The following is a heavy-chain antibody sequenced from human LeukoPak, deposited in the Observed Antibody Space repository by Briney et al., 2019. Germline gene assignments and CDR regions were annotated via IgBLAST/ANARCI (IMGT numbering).Heavy chain of an antibody. CDR3: ARGGGFGEFIFGY. Sequence: PGGSLRLSCAASRFTFSNYSMNWVRQAPGKGLEWVSSISSSSSYIYYADSVKGRFTISRDNAKNSLYLQMNSLRAEDTAVYYCARGGGFGEFIFGYWGQGTLVTVSS. J-gene: IGHJ4*02. D-gene: IGHD3-10*01. CDR2: ISSSSSYI. V-gene: IGHV3-21*01. CDR1: RFTFSNYS.